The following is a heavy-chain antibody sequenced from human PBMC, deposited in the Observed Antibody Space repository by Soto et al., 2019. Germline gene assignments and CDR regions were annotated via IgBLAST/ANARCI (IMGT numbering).Heavy chain of an antibody. J-gene: IGHJ4*02. CDR1: GYTFTSYY. D-gene: IGHD5-18*01. CDR3: ARVSPGDTAMVDF. Sequence: ASVKVSCKASGYTFTSYYMHWVRQAPGQGLEWMGIINPSGGSTSYAQKFQGRVTMTRDTSTNTVYMELSSLRSEDTAVYYCARVSPGDTAMVDFWGQGTLVTVSS. V-gene: IGHV1-46*01. CDR2: INPSGGST.